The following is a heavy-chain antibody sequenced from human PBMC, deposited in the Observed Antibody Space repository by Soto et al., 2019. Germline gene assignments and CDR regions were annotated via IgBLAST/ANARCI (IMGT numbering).Heavy chain of an antibody. CDR2: INPNSGGT. J-gene: IGHJ6*02. CDR3: AKAYCSSTCCDDHYGMAV. CDR1: GYTFTGYY. D-gene: IGHD2-2*01. V-gene: IGHV1-2*02. Sequence: PAASVKVSCKASGYTFTGYYMHWVRQAPGQGLEWMGWINPNSGGTNYAQKFQGRVTMTRDTSISTAYMELSRLRSDDTAVYYCAKAYCSSTCCDDHYGMAVSGQGTTVTVS.